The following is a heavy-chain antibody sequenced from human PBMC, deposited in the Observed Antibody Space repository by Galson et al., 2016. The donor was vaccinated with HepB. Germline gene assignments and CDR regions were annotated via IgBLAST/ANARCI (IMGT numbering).Heavy chain of an antibody. CDR1: GYSFTGYY. CDR3: ARGSCSGGSCYAPAGYYHYYGLDV. D-gene: IGHD2-15*01. J-gene: IGHJ6*02. Sequence: SVKVSCKASGYSFTGYYMHWVRQAPGQGLEWMGWINPNSGGTNYAQKFQGWVTMTRDPSISTAYMELSRLRSGDSAVYYCARGSCSGGSCYAPAGYYHYYGLDVWGQGTTVTVPS. CDR2: INPNSGGT. V-gene: IGHV1-2*04.